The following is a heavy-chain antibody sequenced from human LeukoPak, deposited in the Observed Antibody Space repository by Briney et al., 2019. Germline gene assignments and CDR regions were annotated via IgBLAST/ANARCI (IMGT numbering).Heavy chain of an antibody. Sequence: GSLRLSCEASGFPFDDYTMSWVRQVPGKGLEWVARMKEDNSDIYYVDSVRGRFTISRDNAKKSLFLQMSSLRAEDTAVYYCARGGQTRFDFWGQGNVVTVPS. CDR1: GFPFDDYT. CDR2: MKEDNSDI. D-gene: IGHD2-15*01. J-gene: IGHJ4*02. V-gene: IGHV3-7*01. CDR3: ARGGQTRFDF.